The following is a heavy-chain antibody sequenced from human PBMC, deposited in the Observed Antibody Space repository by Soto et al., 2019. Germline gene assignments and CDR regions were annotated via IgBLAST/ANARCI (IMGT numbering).Heavy chain of an antibody. Sequence: QVQLVQSGPEVRKPGASVKVSCKASGYTFPSYGISWLRQAPGQGLEWMGWINAYSGHTKYAQRLQGRLTMTADTSTSPASMELRSLRPDDTAVYYCARTCNTPSCQYGLDVWGQGTTVSVSS. CDR1: GYTFPSYG. J-gene: IGHJ6*02. V-gene: IGHV1-18*01. D-gene: IGHD2-2*01. CDR3: ARTCNTPSCQYGLDV. CDR2: INAYSGHT.